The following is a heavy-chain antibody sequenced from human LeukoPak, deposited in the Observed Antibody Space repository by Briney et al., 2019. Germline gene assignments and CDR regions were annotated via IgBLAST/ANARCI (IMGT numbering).Heavy chain of an antibody. CDR1: GGSVINTNW. V-gene: IGHV4-4*02. CDR3: AREGGFYRPLDY. Sequence: SETLSLTCGVSGGSVINTNWWTWVRQPPGKGLEWIGEVHLDGRTNYNPSLESRLTMSVDVSENQVSLKLTSLTAADTAVYYCAREGGFYRPLDYSGQGTLVTVSS. CDR2: VHLDGRT. D-gene: IGHD3-3*01. J-gene: IGHJ4*02.